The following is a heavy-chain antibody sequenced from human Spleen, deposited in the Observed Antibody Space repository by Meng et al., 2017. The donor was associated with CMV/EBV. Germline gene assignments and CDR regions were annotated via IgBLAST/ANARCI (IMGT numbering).Heavy chain of an antibody. CDR3: AKDSNFDY. CDR1: GFTFSSYG. CDR2: IRYDGSNK. V-gene: IGHV3-30*02. J-gene: IGHJ4*02. Sequence: QVQLVASGXGVVQPGGALRLSCAASGFTFSSYGMHWVRQAPGKGLEWVAFIRYDGSNKYYADSVKGRFTISRDNSKNTLYLQMNSLRAEDTAVYYCAKDSNFDYWGQGTLVTVAS.